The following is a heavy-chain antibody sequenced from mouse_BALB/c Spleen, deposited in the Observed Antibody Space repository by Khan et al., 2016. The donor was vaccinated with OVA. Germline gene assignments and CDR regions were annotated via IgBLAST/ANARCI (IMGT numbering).Heavy chain of an antibody. CDR3: ASGAGTTYGMDY. D-gene: IGHD4-1*01. CDR1: GYTFSSYW. Sequence: VQLQESGAELMKPGASVKISCKATGYTFSSYWIEWVKQRPGHGLEWIGEILPGSDTTNYNEKFKGKATFTADTSSNTAYMQLSSLTSEDSAVYYCASGAGTTYGMDYWGQGSSVTVSS. V-gene: IGHV1-9*01. CDR2: ILPGSDTT. J-gene: IGHJ4*01.